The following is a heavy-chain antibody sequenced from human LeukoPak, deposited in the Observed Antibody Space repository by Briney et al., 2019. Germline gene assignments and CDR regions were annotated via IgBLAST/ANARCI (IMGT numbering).Heavy chain of an antibody. J-gene: IGHJ4*02. CDR2: ISAYNGNT. V-gene: IGHV1-18*01. CDR1: GYTFTSYG. D-gene: IGHD3-22*01. CDR3: AGVNPYALGPYDNSGSYYADY. Sequence: ASVKVSCMASGYTFTSYGISWVRQAPGQGLEWMGWISAYNGNTNYAQKLQGRVTMTTDTSTSTAYMELRSLRSDDTAVYYCAGVNPYALGPYDNSGSYYADYWGQGTLVTVSS.